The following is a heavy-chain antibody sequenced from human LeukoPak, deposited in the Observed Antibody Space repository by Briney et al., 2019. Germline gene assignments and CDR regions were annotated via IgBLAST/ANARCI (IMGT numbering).Heavy chain of an antibody. CDR1: GYSISSGYY. J-gene: IGHJ4*02. CDR3: ARDQVLLWFGEFTVFDY. Sequence: SETLSLTCTVSGYSISSGYYWGWIRQPPGKGLEWIGSIYHSGSTYYNPSLKSRVTISVDTSKNQFSLKLSSVTAADTAVYYCARDQVLLWFGEFTVFDYWGQGTLVTVSS. CDR2: IYHSGST. D-gene: IGHD3-10*01. V-gene: IGHV4-38-2*02.